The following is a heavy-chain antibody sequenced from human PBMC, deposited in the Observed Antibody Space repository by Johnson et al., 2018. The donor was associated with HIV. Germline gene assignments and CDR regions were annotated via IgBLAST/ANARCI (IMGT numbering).Heavy chain of an antibody. V-gene: IGHV3-33*06. CDR1: GFTFSSYG. D-gene: IGHD6-13*01. CDR3: AKETVRQQLVLGTDAFDI. Sequence: VQLVESGGGVVQPGRSLRLSCAASGFTFSSYGMHWVRQAPGKGLEWVAVIWYDGSNKYYADSVKGRFTISRDNSKNTLYLQMNSLRAEDTAVYYCAKETVRQQLVLGTDAFDIWGQGTMVTVSS. J-gene: IGHJ3*02. CDR2: IWYDGSNK.